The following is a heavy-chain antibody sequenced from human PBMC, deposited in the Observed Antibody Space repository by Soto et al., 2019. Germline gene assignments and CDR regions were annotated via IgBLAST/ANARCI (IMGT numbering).Heavy chain of an antibody. V-gene: IGHV3-48*02. CDR3: ARDGDRGFDRDV. CDR1: GFTLTTHN. CDR2: IDTTSRTI. Sequence: EVQLVESGGGLVQPGGSLRLSCVASGFTLTTHNMDWVRQAPGKGLEWISYIDTTSRTIYYADSVKGRFTVSRDNAKNSVYLQMKSLRDEDTAVYYFARDGDRGFDRDVWGQGTTISVSS. D-gene: IGHD3-22*01. J-gene: IGHJ6*02.